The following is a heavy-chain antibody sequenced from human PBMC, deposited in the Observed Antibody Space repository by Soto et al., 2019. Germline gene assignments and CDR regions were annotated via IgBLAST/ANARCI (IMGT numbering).Heavy chain of an antibody. V-gene: IGHV3-73*01. CDR3: TRHRIIWANHMTTVISNDGFDI. J-gene: IGHJ3*02. Sequence: VQLEESGGGLVQPGGSLKLSCAASGFDFSVSAMHWVRQASGKGLEWVGRIRNKAGNYATAYAESVKGGFTISRDDSNXTSXXQXRSLTSEDTAVYYGTRHRIIWANHMTTVISNDGFDIWGQGTMVTVSA. CDR2: IRNKAGNYAT. CDR1: GFDFSVSA. D-gene: IGHD4-17*01.